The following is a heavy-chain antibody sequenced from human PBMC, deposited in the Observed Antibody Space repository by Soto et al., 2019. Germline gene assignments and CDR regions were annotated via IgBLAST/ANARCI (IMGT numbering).Heavy chain of an antibody. Sequence: QVQLVQSGAEVKKPGSSVKVSCKASGGTFSSYTISWVRQAPGQGLEWMGRIIPILGIANYAQKFQGRVTITADKSTSTAYMELSSLRSEDTAVYYCARGTEGIVGATYDAFDIWGQGTMVTVSS. CDR3: ARGTEGIVGATYDAFDI. CDR2: IIPILGIA. V-gene: IGHV1-69*02. CDR1: GGTFSSYT. D-gene: IGHD1-26*01. J-gene: IGHJ3*02.